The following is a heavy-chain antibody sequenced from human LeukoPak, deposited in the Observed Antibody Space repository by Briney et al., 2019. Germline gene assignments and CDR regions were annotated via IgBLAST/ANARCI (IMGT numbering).Heavy chain of an antibody. CDR2: IYYSGST. J-gene: IGHJ4*02. CDR3: ARTPRRGGFDY. V-gene: IGHV4-59*01. D-gene: IGHD3-10*01. Sequence: SETLSLTCTVPGGSLSNYYWSWIRQPPGKGLEWIAYIYYSGSTNYNPSLKSRVTISLDMSKNHFSLKLSSVTAADTAVYYCARTPRRGGFDYWGQGTLVTVSS. CDR1: GGSLSNYY.